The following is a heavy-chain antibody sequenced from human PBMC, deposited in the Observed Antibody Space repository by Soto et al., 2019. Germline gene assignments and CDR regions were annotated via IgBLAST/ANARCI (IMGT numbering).Heavy chain of an antibody. D-gene: IGHD3-22*01. CDR3: VKDVDSSAYYQGY. Sequence: PSETLSLTCTVSGCSISSSSYYWGWIRQPPGKGLEWIGSIYYSGSTYYNPSLKSRVTISVDTSKNQFSLKLSSVRAEDTAVYYCVKDVDSSAYYQGYWGQGTLVTVSS. CDR1: GCSISSSSYY. J-gene: IGHJ4*02. CDR2: IYYSGST. V-gene: IGHV4-39*02.